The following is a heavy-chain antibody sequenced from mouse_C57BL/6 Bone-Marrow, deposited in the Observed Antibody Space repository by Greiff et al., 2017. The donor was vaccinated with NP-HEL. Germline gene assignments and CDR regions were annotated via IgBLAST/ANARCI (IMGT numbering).Heavy chain of an antibody. J-gene: IGHJ2*01. Sequence: VQLQQSGAELVRPGTSVKVSCKASGYAFTNYLIEWVKQRPGQGLEWIGVINPGSGGTNYNEKFKGKATLTADKSSSTAYMQLSSLTSEDSAVYFCAGWDTTVVAGVDYWGQGTTLTVSS. CDR1: GYAFTNYL. CDR3: AGWDTTVVAGVDY. CDR2: INPGSGGT. D-gene: IGHD1-1*01. V-gene: IGHV1-54*01.